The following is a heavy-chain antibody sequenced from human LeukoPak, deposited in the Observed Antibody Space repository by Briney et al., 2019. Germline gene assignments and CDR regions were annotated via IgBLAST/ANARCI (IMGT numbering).Heavy chain of an antibody. D-gene: IGHD3-16*01. V-gene: IGHV1-3*01. CDR1: GYTFTSYA. J-gene: IGHJ5*02. CDR2: INAGNGNT. CDR3: ARVKAMGDGWFDP. Sequence: ASVKVSCKASGYTFTSYAMHWVRQAPGQRLEWMGWINAGNGNTKYSQKFQGRVTMTRDTSTSTVYMELSSLRSEDTAVYYCARVKAMGDGWFDPWGQGTLVTVSS.